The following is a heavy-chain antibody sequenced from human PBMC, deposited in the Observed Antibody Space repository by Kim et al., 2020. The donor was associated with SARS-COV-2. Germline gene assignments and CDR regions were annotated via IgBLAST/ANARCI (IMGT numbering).Heavy chain of an antibody. V-gene: IGHV3-33*01. Sequence: GGSLRLSCAASGFTFSSYGMHWVRQAPGKGLEWVAVIWYDGSNKYYADSVKGRFTISRDNSKNTLYLQMNSLRAEDTAVYYCARNNGETSCFDYWGQGTLVTVSS. D-gene: IGHD2-8*01. CDR2: IWYDGSNK. CDR3: ARNNGETSCFDY. J-gene: IGHJ4*02. CDR1: GFTFSSYG.